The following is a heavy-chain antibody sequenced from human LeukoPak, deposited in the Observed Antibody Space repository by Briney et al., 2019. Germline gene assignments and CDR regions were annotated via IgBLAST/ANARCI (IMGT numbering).Heavy chain of an antibody. D-gene: IGHD4/OR15-4a*01. CDR2: IYYSGTT. CDR3: ARQVPRPYYSGMDV. Sequence: PSETLSLTCTVSGVSISTYYWSWIRQSPGKGLEWIGYIYYSGTTYYNPSLKSRVTISVDTSKNQFSLKLSSVTAADTAVYYCARQVPRPYYSGMDVWGQGTTVTVSS. J-gene: IGHJ6*02. CDR1: GVSISTYY. V-gene: IGHV4-59*08.